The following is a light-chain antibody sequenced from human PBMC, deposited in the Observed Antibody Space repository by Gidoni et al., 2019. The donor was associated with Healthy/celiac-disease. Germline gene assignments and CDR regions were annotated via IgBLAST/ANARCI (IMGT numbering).Light chain of an antibody. CDR3: QQGCSTPLYT. CDR1: QSISSN. V-gene: IGKV1-39*01. CDR2: AAS. J-gene: IGKJ2*01. Sequence: DIQMTQSPSSLSASLGDRVTITCRASQSISSNLNWYQQKPGKAPKLLIYAASSLQSGVPSWYSGSGAGTDFTLTISSLQPEDFATYYCQQGCSTPLYTFGQGTKLEIK.